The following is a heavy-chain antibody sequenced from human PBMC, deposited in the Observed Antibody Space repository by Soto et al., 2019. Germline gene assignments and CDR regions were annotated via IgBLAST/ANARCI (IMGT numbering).Heavy chain of an antibody. CDR1: GGSVNTYY. V-gene: IGHV4-39*01. J-gene: IGHJ4*02. CDR3: ARRRGVGGSWFFDY. Sequence: QLQLQESGPGLVKPSETLSLTCTVSGGSVNTYYWGWIRQPPGKGLEWIASIYYSGSTYYNPSLKSRGIISVDTSKNQFSLKLNSVTAADTAVYYCARRRGVGGSWFFDYWGQGTLVTVSS. D-gene: IGHD6-13*01. CDR2: IYYSGST.